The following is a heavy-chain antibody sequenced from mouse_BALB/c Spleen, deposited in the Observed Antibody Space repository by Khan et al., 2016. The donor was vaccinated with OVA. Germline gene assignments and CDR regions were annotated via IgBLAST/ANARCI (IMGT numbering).Heavy chain of an antibody. J-gene: IGHJ4*01. V-gene: IGHV9-3-1*01. CDR1: GYTFTNFG. Sequence: QIQLVQSGPELKKPGETVKISCKASGYTFTNFGLNWVKQAPGKGLEWMGWINTYTGEPTYADDFKGRFASSLETSASTAYLQINNLKTEDAATYFCARPPYFSYTVAYWGQGTSVTVSS. D-gene: IGHD2-10*01. CDR3: ARPPYFSYTVAY. CDR2: INTYTGEP.